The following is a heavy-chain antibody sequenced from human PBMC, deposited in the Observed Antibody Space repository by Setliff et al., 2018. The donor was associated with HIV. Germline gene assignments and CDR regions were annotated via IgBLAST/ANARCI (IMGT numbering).Heavy chain of an antibody. CDR2: INHSGGT. V-gene: IGHV4-38-2*01. Sequence: SETLSLTCAVSGYSISSGFYCDWIRQPPGKGLEWIGEINHSGGTNYNPSLKSRVTISVDTSKTQFSLKLSSVTAADTAVYYCARRAEDYYDTSGYYYGYYFDYWGQGTLVTVSS. CDR3: ARRAEDYYDTSGYYYGYYFDY. CDR1: GYSISSGFY. D-gene: IGHD3-22*01. J-gene: IGHJ4*02.